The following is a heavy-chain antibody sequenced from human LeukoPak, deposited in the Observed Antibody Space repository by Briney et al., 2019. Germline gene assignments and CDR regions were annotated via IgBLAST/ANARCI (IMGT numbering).Heavy chain of an antibody. CDR2: INHRGST. D-gene: IGHD3-10*01. V-gene: IGHV4-34*01. CDR3: AGYYYGTENYHNHPNFDY. Sequence: SETLSLTCAVYGGSFSTYYWSWIRQPPGKGLEWIGEINHRGSTTYNPSLESRVTISIDTSKNQFSLKLSSVTAADTAVYCCAGYYYGTENYHNHPNFDYWGQGTLVTVSS. CDR1: GGSFSTYY. J-gene: IGHJ4*02.